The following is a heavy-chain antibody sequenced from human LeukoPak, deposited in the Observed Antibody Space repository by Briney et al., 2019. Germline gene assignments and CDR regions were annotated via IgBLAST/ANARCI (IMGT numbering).Heavy chain of an antibody. CDR3: ARSDHLSIAAAGIFDY. D-gene: IGHD6-13*01. J-gene: IGHJ4*02. CDR2: ISSGGGST. Sequence: GGSLRLSCAASGFTFSSYAMHWVRQAPGKGLEYVSAISSGGGSTYYANSVKGRFTISRDNSKNTLYLQMGSLRAEDMAVYYCARSDHLSIAAAGIFDYWGQGTLVTVSS. CDR1: GFTFSSYA. V-gene: IGHV3-64*01.